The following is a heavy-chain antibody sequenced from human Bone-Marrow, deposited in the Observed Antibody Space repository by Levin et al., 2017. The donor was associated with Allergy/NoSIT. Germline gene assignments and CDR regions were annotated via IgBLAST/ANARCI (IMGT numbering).Heavy chain of an antibody. CDR3: ARGPRRGTIFGVVTPRGAFDI. Sequence: GGSLRLSCAASGFTFSSYGMHWVRQAPGKGLEWVAVIWYDGSNKYYADSVKGRFTISRDNSKNTLYLQMNSLRAEDTAVYYCARGPRRGTIFGVVTPRGAFDIWGQGTMVTVSS. D-gene: IGHD3-3*01. V-gene: IGHV3-33*01. CDR2: IWYDGSNK. CDR1: GFTFSSYG. J-gene: IGHJ3*02.